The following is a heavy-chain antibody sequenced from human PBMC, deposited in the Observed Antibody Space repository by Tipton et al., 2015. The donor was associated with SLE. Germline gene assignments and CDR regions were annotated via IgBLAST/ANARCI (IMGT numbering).Heavy chain of an antibody. J-gene: IGHJ4*02. CDR1: GGPISSTNYY. CDR3: ARLGYAFWSRYADS. V-gene: IGHV4-61*09. Sequence: TLSLTCTVSGGPISSTNYYWSWIRQPAGKELEWIGHTFTSGATNYNPSLKSRVTISVDTSNNQFSLKLTSVTATDTAVYYCARLGYAFWSRYADSWGQGTLVTVSS. D-gene: IGHD3-3*01. CDR2: TFTSGAT.